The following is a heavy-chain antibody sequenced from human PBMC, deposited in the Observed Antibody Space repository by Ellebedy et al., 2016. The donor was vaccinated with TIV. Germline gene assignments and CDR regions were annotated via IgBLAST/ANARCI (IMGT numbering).Heavy chain of an antibody. Sequence: ASVKVSXKASGYTFTSYGISWVRQAPGQGLEWMGWISAFNGDTNYAQHLQGRVTMTTDTSTNTVYMELRSLTSDDTAVYYCAGHRYFNYHYYYMDVWGKGTAVTVSS. V-gene: IGHV1-18*01. J-gene: IGHJ6*03. CDR3: AGHRYFNYHYYYMDV. D-gene: IGHD3-9*01. CDR2: ISAFNGDT. CDR1: GYTFTSYG.